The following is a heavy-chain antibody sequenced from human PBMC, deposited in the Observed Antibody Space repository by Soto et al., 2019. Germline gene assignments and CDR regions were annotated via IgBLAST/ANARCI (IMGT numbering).Heavy chain of an antibody. CDR2: ISASGSFI. CDR1: GIIFSNYN. Sequence: EVRLVESGGGLVKPGGSLRLSCAASGIIFSNYNINWVRQVPGTGLAWVSYISASGSFIYYADSVKGRFTISGDNAKNSMYLQMDSLRAEDTAVYYCATDWGYSYGHAFDSWGQGTLVTVSS. J-gene: IGHJ4*02. D-gene: IGHD5-18*01. CDR3: ATDWGYSYGHAFDS. V-gene: IGHV3-21*01.